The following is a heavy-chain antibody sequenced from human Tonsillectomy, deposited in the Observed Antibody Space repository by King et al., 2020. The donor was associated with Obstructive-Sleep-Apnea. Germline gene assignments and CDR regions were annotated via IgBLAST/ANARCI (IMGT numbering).Heavy chain of an antibody. V-gene: IGHV3-9*01. Sequence: QLVQSGGGLVQPGRSLRLSCAASGFTFDDYAMHWVRQAPGKGLEWVSGINWNSGSINYADSVKGRFTISRDNAKNSLYLQMNSLRAEDTALYYCAKAPSYHYYDSSGYFDYWGQGTLVTVSS. CDR3: AKAPSYHYYDSSGYFDY. CDR2: INWNSGSI. J-gene: IGHJ4*02. D-gene: IGHD3-22*01. CDR1: GFTFDDYA.